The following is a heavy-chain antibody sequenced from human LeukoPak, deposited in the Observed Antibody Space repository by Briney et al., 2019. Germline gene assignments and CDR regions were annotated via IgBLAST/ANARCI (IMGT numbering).Heavy chain of an antibody. Sequence: PSETLSLTCTVSGGSIKTYYWSWIRQPPGGGLEWIGYIYDTGITYYSPSLNGRVTISIDTSKNHFFLKLSSVTAADTAMYYCARATNVDYFYYYSMDVWGQRTTVTVSS. J-gene: IGHJ6*02. D-gene: IGHD1-14*01. CDR3: ARATNVDYFYYYSMDV. CDR2: IYDTGIT. CDR1: GGSIKTYY. V-gene: IGHV4-59*01.